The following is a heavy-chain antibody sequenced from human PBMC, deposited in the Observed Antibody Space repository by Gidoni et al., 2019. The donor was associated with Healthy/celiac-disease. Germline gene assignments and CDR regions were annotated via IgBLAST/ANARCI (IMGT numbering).Heavy chain of an antibody. CDR3: ARCSMITFGGVIGRRSYGMDV. CDR2: ISSSGSTI. V-gene: IGHV3-48*03. Sequence: SGFTFSSYEMNWVRQAPGKGLEWVSYISSSGSTIYYADSVKGRFTISRDNAKNSLYLQMNSLRAEDTAVYYCARCSMITFGGVIGRRSYGMDVWGQGTTVTVSS. J-gene: IGHJ6*02. D-gene: IGHD3-16*02. CDR1: GFTFSSYE.